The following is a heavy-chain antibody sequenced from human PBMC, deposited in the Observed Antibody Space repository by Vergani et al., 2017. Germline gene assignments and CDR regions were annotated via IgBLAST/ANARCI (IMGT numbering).Heavy chain of an antibody. CDR2: INWNGGST. Sequence: EVQLVESGGGVVRPGGSLRLSCAASGFTFDDYGMSWVRQAPGKGLEWVSGINWNGGSTGYADSVKGRFTISRDNAKNSLYLQMNSLRPEDTAVYYCARGMTTETTDLDGFDIWGQGTMVSVSS. CDR1: GFTFDDYG. J-gene: IGHJ3*02. CDR3: ARGMTTETTDLDGFDI. D-gene: IGHD4-17*01. V-gene: IGHV3-20*04.